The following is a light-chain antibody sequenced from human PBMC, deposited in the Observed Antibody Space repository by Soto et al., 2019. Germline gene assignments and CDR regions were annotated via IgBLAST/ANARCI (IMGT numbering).Light chain of an antibody. V-gene: IGKV1-5*03. CDR1: QNINNG. Sequence: EIQMTQSPSTLSASAGERAAITCRASQNINNGLAWYQQKPGKAPKLLIYKASTLASGVPSRFSGSGFGSEFTLTISSLQPDDFATYYCQQYNTYSFTFGPGAKVDIK. CDR2: KAS. J-gene: IGKJ3*01. CDR3: QQYNTYSFT.